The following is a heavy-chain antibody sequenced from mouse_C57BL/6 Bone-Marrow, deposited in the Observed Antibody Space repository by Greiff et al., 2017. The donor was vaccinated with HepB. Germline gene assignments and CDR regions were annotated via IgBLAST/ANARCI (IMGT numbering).Heavy chain of an antibody. CDR1: GFNIKDDY. Sequence: VQLKQSGAELVRPGASVKLSCTASGFNIKDDYMHWVKQRPEQGLEWIGWIDPENGDTEYASKFQGKATITADTSSNTAYLQLSSLTSEDTAVYYCTTYVYDGYPYYFDHWGQGTTLTVSS. D-gene: IGHD2-3*01. CDR3: TTYVYDGYPYYFDH. CDR2: IDPENGDT. V-gene: IGHV14-4*01. J-gene: IGHJ2*01.